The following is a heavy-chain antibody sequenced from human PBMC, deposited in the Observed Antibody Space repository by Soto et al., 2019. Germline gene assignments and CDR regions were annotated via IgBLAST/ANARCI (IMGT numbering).Heavy chain of an antibody. CDR2: ISYDGSNK. V-gene: IGHV3-30*18. D-gene: IGHD2-15*01. Sequence: QVQLVESGGGVVQPGRSLRLSCAASGFTFSSYGMHWVRQAPGKGLEWVAVISYDGSNKYYADSVKGRFTISRDNSKNTLYLQMNSLRAEDMAVYYCAKYKDIASPYYYYYGMDVWGQGTTVTVSS. CDR1: GFTFSSYG. CDR3: AKYKDIASPYYYYYGMDV. J-gene: IGHJ6*02.